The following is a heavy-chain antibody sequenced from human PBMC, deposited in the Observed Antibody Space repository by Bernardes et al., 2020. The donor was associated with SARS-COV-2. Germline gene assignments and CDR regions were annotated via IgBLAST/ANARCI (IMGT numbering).Heavy chain of an antibody. V-gene: IGHV3-66*01. Sequence: GGSLRLSCAASGFTVSSNYMSWVRQAPGKGLEWVSVIYSGGSPYYADSVKGRFTISRDNSKNTLYLQMNSLRAEDTAVYYCTKSSSSPFYGMDVWGQGTTVTVSS. D-gene: IGHD6-13*01. J-gene: IGHJ6*02. CDR2: IYSGGSP. CDR1: GFTVSSNY. CDR3: TKSSSSPFYGMDV.